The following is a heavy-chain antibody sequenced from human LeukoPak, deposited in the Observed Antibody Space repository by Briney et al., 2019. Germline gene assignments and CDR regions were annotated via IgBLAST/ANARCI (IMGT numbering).Heavy chain of an antibody. CDR3: ARVSGLVYSSSLDY. V-gene: IGHV4-30-2*01. Sequence: SQTLSLTCTVSGGSISSGGYYWSWIRQPPGKGLEWIGYIYHSGSTYYNPSLKSRVTISVDRSKNQFSLKLSSVTAADTAVYYCARVSGLVYSSSLDYWGQGTLVTVSS. D-gene: IGHD6-6*01. J-gene: IGHJ4*02. CDR2: IYHSGST. CDR1: GGSISSGGYY.